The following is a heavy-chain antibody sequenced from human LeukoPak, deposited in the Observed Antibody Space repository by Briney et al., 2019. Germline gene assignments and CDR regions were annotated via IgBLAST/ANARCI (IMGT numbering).Heavy chain of an antibody. CDR3: VRGHGGY. V-gene: IGHV4-61*01. J-gene: IGHJ4*02. CDR1: GGSVSSSIYH. CDR2: TYNGGST. Sequence: SETLSLTCTVSGGSVSSSIYHWFWIRQPPGKGLEWIGFTYNGGSTYYNPSLKSRVTISVDMAKNQLSLKVMSVTAADTAVYYCVRGHGGYWGQGTLVTVSS.